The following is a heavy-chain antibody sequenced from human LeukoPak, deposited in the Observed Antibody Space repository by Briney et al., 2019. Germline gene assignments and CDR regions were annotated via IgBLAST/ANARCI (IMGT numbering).Heavy chain of an antibody. CDR2: IYHSGST. V-gene: IGHV4-30-2*01. CDR3: ARDKGVIDAFDI. D-gene: IGHD3-10*01. Sequence: SQTLSLTCTVSGGSISSGGYYWSWIRQPPGKGLEWIGYIYHSGSTYYNPSLKSRVTISVDTSKNQFSLKLSSVTAADTALYYCARDKGVIDAFDIWGQGTMVTVSS. CDR1: GGSISSGGYY. J-gene: IGHJ3*02.